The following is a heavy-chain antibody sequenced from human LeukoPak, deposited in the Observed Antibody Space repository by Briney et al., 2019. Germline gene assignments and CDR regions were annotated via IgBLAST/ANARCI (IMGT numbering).Heavy chain of an antibody. CDR2: INWNGGST. Sequence: GGSLRLSCAASGFTFDDYDMSWVRQAPGKGLEWVSGINWNGGSTGYADSVKGRFTISRDNAKNSLYLQMNSLRAEDTALYYCARVHYGDYPFDYWGQGTLVTVSS. CDR1: GFTFDDYD. J-gene: IGHJ4*02. V-gene: IGHV3-20*04. D-gene: IGHD4-17*01. CDR3: ARVHYGDYPFDY.